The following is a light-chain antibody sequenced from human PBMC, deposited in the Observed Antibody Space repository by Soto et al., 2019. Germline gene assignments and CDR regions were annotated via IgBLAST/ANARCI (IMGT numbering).Light chain of an antibody. CDR1: QFLXND. CDR3: LQFYNFSWT. Sequence: AIRLTQSPSTLPGSEGDRGTISCRASQFLXNDFGWYQQKPGKAPRLLXFAASNLQTGVPSRFSGSGSGTDFTPTISRLQPEDFATYYCLQFYNFSWTFGQGTKVDI. V-gene: IGKV1-6*01. CDR2: AAS. J-gene: IGKJ1*01.